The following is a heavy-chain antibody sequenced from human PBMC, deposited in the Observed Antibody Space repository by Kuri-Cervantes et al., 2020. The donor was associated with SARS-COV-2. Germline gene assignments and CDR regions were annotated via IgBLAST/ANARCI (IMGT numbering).Heavy chain of an antibody. V-gene: IGHV4-59*01. CDR2: IYYSGST. D-gene: IGHD5-24*01. J-gene: IGHJ5*02. CDR1: GGSISSYY. Sequence: ESLKISCTVSGGSISSYYWSWIRQPPGKGLEWIGYIYYSGSTNYNPSLKSRVTISVDTSKNQFSLKLSSVTAADTAVYYRARELFRGKDKNWFDPWGQGTLVTVSS. CDR3: ARELFRGKDKNWFDP.